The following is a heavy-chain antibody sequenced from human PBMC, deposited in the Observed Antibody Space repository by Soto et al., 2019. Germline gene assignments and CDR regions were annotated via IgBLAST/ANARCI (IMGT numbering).Heavy chain of an antibody. CDR3: ASDERAYCSGDNSEHYFDY. CDR1: GYTFTTYG. V-gene: IGHV1-18*01. CDR2: ISGYNGNT. J-gene: IGHJ4*02. Sequence: QVQLVQSGAEVKKPGASVKVSCKTSGYTFTTYGVSWVRQAPGLGLEWMGWISGYNGNTNSAPKFQGRVSMTTDTSTSTAYMELRSLRSDDTAVYYCASDERAYCSGDNSEHYFDYWGQGTLVTVSS. D-gene: IGHD2-15*01.